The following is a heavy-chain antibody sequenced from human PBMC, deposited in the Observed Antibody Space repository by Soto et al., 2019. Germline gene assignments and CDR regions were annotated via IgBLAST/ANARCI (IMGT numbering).Heavy chain of an antibody. V-gene: IGHV3-23*01. CDR2: ISGSGGST. D-gene: IGHD6-6*01. Sequence: EVQLLESGGGLVQPGGSLRLSCAASGFTFSSYAMSWVRQAPGKGLEWVSAISGSGGSTYYADSVKGRFTISKDNSKNTLYVQMNSLRAEDTAVYYCAKDSTRSVAAPQGLRFDPWGQVTLVTVSS. CDR3: AKDSTRSVAAPQGLRFDP. J-gene: IGHJ5*02. CDR1: GFTFSSYA.